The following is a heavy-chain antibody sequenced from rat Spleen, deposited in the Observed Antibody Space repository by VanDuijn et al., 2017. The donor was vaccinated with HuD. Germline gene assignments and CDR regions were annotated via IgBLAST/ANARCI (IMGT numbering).Heavy chain of an antibody. V-gene: IGHV5-25*01. Sequence: EVQLVESGGGLVQPGRSMKLSCAASGFTLSNYYMAWVRQAPTKGLEWVASISNGGGNTYYRDSVKGRFTISRDNAKRTLYLQMKSLRSEDTATYYCVGLSGLDYVMDAWGQGASVTVSS. J-gene: IGHJ4*01. CDR3: VGLSGLDYVMDA. CDR1: GFTLSNYY. D-gene: IGHD1-4*01. CDR2: ISNGGGNT.